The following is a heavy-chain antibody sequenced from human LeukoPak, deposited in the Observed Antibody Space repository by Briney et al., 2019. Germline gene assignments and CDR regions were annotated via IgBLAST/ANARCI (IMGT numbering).Heavy chain of an antibody. J-gene: IGHJ6*02. CDR3: AREGNYGMDV. CDR2: INPNSGGT. Sequence: ASVKVSCKASGYTFANYGISWVRQAPGQGLEWMGWINPNSGGTNYAQKFQGRVTMTRDTSISTAYMELSRLRSDDTAVYYCAREGNYGMDVWGQGTTVTVSS. CDR1: GYTFANYG. V-gene: IGHV1-2*02.